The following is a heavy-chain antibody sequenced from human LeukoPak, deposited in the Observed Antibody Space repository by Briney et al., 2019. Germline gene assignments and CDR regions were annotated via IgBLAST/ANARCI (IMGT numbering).Heavy chain of an antibody. CDR2: FDPEDGET. Sequence: ASVNVSCQGSGYTLTELSMHWVRQAPGKGLEGMGGFDPEDGETIYAQKFQGRVTMTEDTSTDTAYMELSSLRSEDTAVYYCAIRGYSYGLGIDPWGQGTLVTVSS. J-gene: IGHJ5*02. CDR3: AIRGYSYGLGIDP. V-gene: IGHV1-24*01. CDR1: GYTLTELS. D-gene: IGHD5-18*01.